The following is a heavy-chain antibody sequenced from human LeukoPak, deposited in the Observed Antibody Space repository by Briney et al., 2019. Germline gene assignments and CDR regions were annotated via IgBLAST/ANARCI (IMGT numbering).Heavy chain of an antibody. J-gene: IGHJ2*01. D-gene: IGHD3-10*01. CDR3: ARGPAGDWYFDL. CDR1: GGSISSSSYK. Sequence: SETLSLTCTVSGGSISSSSYKWGWIRQPPGKGLEWIGSIYYSGSTDYNPSLKSRVTISVDTSKNQFSLRLSSVTAADTAVYYCARGPAGDWYFDLWGRGTLVTVSS. V-gene: IGHV4-39*01. CDR2: IYYSGST.